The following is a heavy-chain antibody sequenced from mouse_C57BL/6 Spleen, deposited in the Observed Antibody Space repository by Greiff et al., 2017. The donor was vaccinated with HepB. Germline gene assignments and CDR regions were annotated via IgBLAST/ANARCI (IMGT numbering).Heavy chain of an antibody. V-gene: IGHV1-39*01. CDR3: ARSRDSNYDYYAMDY. CDR1: GYSFTDYN. J-gene: IGHJ4*01. CDR2: INPNYGTT. Sequence: EVQLQESGPELVKPGASVKISCKASGYSFTDYNMNWVKQSNGKSLEWIGVINPNYGTTSYNQKFKGKATLTVDQSSSTAYMQLNSLTSEDSAVYYCARSRDSNYDYYAMDYWGQGTSVTVSS. D-gene: IGHD2-5*01.